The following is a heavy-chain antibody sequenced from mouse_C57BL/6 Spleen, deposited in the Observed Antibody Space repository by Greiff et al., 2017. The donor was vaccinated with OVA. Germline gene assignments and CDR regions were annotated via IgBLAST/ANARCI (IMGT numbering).Heavy chain of an antibody. CDR1: GYSFTGYY. CDR2: INPSTGGT. V-gene: IGHV1-42*01. D-gene: IGHD2-4*01. CDR3: ARRGGYDYDYFDD. Sequence: VQLQQSGPELVKPGASVKISCKASGYSFTGYYMNWVKQSPEKSLEWIGEINPSTGGTTYNQKFKAKATLTVDKSSSTAYMQLKSLTSEDSAVYYCARRGGYDYDYFDDWGQGTTLTVSS. J-gene: IGHJ2*01.